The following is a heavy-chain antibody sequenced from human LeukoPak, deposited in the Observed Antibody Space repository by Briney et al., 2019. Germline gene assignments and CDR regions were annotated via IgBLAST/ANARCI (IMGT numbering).Heavy chain of an antibody. V-gene: IGHV4-34*01. CDR1: GGSFSGYY. Sequence: SETLSLTCAVYGGSFSGYYWSWIRQPPGKGLEWIGEINHSGSTNYNPSLKSRVTISVDTSENQFSLKLSSVTAADTAVYYCASRWLHRDYYFDYWGQGTLVTVSS. CDR2: INHSGST. J-gene: IGHJ4*02. CDR3: ASRWLHRDYYFDY. D-gene: IGHD5-12*01.